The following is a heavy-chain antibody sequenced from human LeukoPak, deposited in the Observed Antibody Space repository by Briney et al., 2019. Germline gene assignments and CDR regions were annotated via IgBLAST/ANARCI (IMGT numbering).Heavy chain of an antibody. D-gene: IGHD2-8*02. J-gene: IGHJ6*02. CDR3: TRVQAGRSGLMDV. Sequence: GGSLRLSCAASGFSLSGYWMHWVRQAPGKGLVSVSRICPDGTGITYADFVNGRFTISRDIAKNTVYMQMNSLRAEDAALYYCTRVQAGRSGLMDVWGRGTTVTVSS. CDR2: ICPDGTGI. CDR1: GFSLSGYW. V-gene: IGHV3-74*01.